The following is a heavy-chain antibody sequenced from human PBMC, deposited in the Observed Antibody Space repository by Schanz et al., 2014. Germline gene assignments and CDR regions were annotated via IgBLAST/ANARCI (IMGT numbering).Heavy chain of an antibody. CDR1: GFTFSSYA. J-gene: IGHJ4*02. CDR3: AKDAENTAMITDYFDY. CDR2: ISGSGGST. V-gene: IGHV3-23*01. D-gene: IGHD5-18*01. Sequence: EVQLLESGGGLAQPGGSLRLSCAASGFTFSSYAMSWVRQAPGKGLEWVSAISGSGGSTYYADSVKGRFTISRDNSKTTVYLQMNSLRAEDTAVYYCAKDAENTAMITDYFDYWGQGTLXTVSS.